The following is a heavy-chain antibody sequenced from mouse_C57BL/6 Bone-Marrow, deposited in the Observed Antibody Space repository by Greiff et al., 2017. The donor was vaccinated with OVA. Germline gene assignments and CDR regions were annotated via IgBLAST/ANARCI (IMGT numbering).Heavy chain of an antibody. V-gene: IGHV14-4*01. Sequence: EVQLQQSGAELVRPGASVKLSCTASGFNIKDDYMHWVKQRPEQGLEWIGWIDPENGDTEYASKFQGKATITADTSSNTAYLQLSSLTSEDTAVYYCTTSLDYFDYWGQGTTPTVSS. CDR1: GFNIKDDY. CDR3: TTSLDYFDY. CDR2: IDPENGDT. J-gene: IGHJ2*01.